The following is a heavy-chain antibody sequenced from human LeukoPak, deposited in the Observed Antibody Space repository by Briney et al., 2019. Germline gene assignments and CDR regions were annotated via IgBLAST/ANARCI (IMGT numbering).Heavy chain of an antibody. J-gene: IGHJ4*02. CDR1: GFSFRSYW. Sequence: KPGGSLRLSCAASGFSFRSYWMHWVRQVPGKGLVWVSVIYSDGSTHYADSVEGRFTVSRHSSRNTLFLQMDSLRTEDTAVYFCARETQDTAMGDWGQGTLVTVSS. D-gene: IGHD5-18*01. CDR2: IYSDGST. CDR3: ARETQDTAMGD. V-gene: IGHV3-53*04.